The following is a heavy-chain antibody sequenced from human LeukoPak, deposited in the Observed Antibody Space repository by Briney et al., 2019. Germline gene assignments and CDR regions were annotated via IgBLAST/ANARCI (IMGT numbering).Heavy chain of an antibody. CDR3: ARVWYSSGWYHDY. D-gene: IGHD6-19*01. Sequence: GGSLRLSCAASGFTFSSHTMNWVRQAPGKGLEWVSSISSTGSYIYYADSVKGRFTISRDNAKNSLYLQMNSLRAEDTAVYYCARVWYSSGWYHDYWGQGTLVTVSS. CDR2: ISSTGSYI. J-gene: IGHJ4*02. V-gene: IGHV3-21*01. CDR1: GFTFSSHT.